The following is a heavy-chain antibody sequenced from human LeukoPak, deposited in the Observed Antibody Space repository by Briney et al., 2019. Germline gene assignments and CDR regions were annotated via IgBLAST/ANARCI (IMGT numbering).Heavy chain of an antibody. V-gene: IGHV4-30-4*08. CDR2: IYYSGST. D-gene: IGHD3-3*01. Sequence: SQTLSLTCTVSGGSISSGDFYWSWIRQPPGKGLEWIGYIYYSGSTYYNPSLKSRVTISVDTSKNQFSLKLSSVTAADTAVYYCASQPYDFWSGRFDYWGQGTLVTVSS. J-gene: IGHJ4*02. CDR3: ASQPYDFWSGRFDY. CDR1: GGSISSGDFY.